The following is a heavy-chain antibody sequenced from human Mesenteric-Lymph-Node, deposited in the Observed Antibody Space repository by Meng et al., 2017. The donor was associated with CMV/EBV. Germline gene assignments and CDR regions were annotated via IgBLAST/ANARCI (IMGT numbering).Heavy chain of an antibody. CDR1: GFTFSDYY. Sequence: GESLKISCAASGFTFSDYYMSWIRQAPGKGLDWVSYISSSSYIYYADSVKGRFTISRDNAKNSLYLQMNSLRAEDTVVYYCARCFGAAGTEGYYYGMDVWGQGTTVTVSS. CDR2: ISSSSYI. D-gene: IGHD6-13*01. J-gene: IGHJ6*02. V-gene: IGHV3-69-1*01. CDR3: ARCFGAAGTEGYYYGMDV.